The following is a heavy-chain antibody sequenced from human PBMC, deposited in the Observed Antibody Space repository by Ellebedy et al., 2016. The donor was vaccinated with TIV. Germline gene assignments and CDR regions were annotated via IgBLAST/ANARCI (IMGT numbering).Heavy chain of an antibody. J-gene: IGHJ4*02. Sequence: GESLKISCAASGFTFNTYWMSWVRQAPGKGLEWVANMKQDGSEKYYVVSVKGRFTISRDNAKNSLYLQMNSLRAEDTAVYYCATGSLHDWGQGTLVTVSP. D-gene: IGHD6-25*01. V-gene: IGHV3-7*03. CDR1: GFTFNTYW. CDR3: ATGSLHD. CDR2: MKQDGSEK.